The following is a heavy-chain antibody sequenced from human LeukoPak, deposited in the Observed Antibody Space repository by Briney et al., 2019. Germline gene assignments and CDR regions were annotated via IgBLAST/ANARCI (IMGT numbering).Heavy chain of an antibody. CDR3: ARVPTIFGVVLPDY. CDR1: GGSISSYY. CDR2: IYYSGST. V-gene: IGHV4-59*01. J-gene: IGHJ4*02. D-gene: IGHD3-3*01. Sequence: SETLSLTCTVSGGSISSYYWSWIRQPPGKGLEWLGYIYYSGSTNYNPSLKSRVTISVDTSKNQFSLKLSSVTAADTAVYYCARVPTIFGVVLPDYWGQGTLVTVSS.